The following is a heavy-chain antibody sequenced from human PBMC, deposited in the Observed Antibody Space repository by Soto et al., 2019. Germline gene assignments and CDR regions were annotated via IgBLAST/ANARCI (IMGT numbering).Heavy chain of an antibody. CDR3: ARGVGRPYYYYYYGMDV. D-gene: IGHD3-10*01. V-gene: IGHV4-4*02. J-gene: IGHJ6*02. CDR1: GDSMSSSNW. Sequence: PSETLSLTCTVSGDSMSSSNWWNWVRQPPGKGLEWIGEAHHSGRTNYNPSLKSRVTISVDTSKNQLSLKLSSVTAADTAVYYCARGVGRPYYYYYYGMDVWGQGTTVTVSS. CDR2: AHHSGRT.